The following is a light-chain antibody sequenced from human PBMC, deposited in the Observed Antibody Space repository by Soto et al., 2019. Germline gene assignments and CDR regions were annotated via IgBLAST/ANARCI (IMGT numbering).Light chain of an antibody. CDR3: QHYNSFSWT. Sequence: AIQLTQSPSSLYASVGDSVTITCRASQGISSALAWYQQTPGRAPKLLIYDASTLASGVPSRFSGSRSGTDFTLTVSSLQPEDFATYYCQHYNSFSWTFGQGTKVDIK. CDR2: DAS. CDR1: QGISSA. V-gene: IGKV1-13*02. J-gene: IGKJ1*01.